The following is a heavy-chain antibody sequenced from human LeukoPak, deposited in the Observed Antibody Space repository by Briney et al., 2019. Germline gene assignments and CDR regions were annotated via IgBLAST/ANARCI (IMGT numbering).Heavy chain of an antibody. V-gene: IGHV4-39*01. Sequence: PSETLSLTCAVSGGSISSGGYYWGWIRQPPGKGLEWIASINYSGTTYYNPSLKSRVTISEDRSKNQFSLKLSSVTAADTAVYYCARLRDGRWLLEYWGQGTLVTVSS. CDR3: ARLRDGRWLLEY. D-gene: IGHD5-24*01. J-gene: IGHJ4*02. CDR2: INYSGTT. CDR1: GGSISSGGYY.